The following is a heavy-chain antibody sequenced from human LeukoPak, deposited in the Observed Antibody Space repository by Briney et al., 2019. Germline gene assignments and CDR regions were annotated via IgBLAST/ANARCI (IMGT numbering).Heavy chain of an antibody. Sequence: SQTLSLTCTVSGGSLSSGDYYWSWIRQPPGTGLEWIGYIYYSGSTYYNPSLKSRVTISVDTSKNQFSLKLSSVTAADTAVYYCARADYYYYGMDVWGQGTTVTVSS. CDR1: GGSLSSGDYY. J-gene: IGHJ6*02. CDR3: ARADYYYYGMDV. CDR2: IYYSGST. V-gene: IGHV4-30-4*01.